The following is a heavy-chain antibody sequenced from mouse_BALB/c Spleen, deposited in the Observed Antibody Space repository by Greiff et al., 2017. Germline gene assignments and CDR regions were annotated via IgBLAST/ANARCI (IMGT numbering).Heavy chain of an antibody. J-gene: IGHJ3*01. CDR2: IRNKANGYTT. CDR1: GFTFTDYY. CDR3: ARDFTTATGFAY. V-gene: IGHV7-3*02. D-gene: IGHD1-2*01. Sequence: EVKLMESGGGLVQPGGSLRLSCATSGFTFTDYYMSWVRQPPGKALEWLGFIRNKANGYTTEYSASVKGRFTISRDNSQSILYLQMNTLRAEDSATYYCARDFTTATGFAYWGQGTLVTVSA.